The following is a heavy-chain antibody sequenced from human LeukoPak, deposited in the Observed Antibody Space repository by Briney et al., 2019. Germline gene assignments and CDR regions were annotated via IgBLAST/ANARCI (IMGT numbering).Heavy chain of an antibody. Sequence: GRSLRLSCAASGFTLSSYAMHWVRQAPGKGLEWVAVTSYDGSNKHYADSVKGRFTISRDNSKSTLYVQMNSLRAEDTAVYYCARDKVVRLQEYYYYGMDVWGQGTTVTVSS. CDR3: ARDKVVRLQEYYYYGMDV. CDR1: GFTLSSYA. D-gene: IGHD3-16*01. J-gene: IGHJ6*01. V-gene: IGHV3-30-3*01. CDR2: TSYDGSNK.